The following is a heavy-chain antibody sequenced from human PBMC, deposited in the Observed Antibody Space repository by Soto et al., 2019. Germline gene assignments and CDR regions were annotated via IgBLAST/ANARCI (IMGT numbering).Heavy chain of an antibody. CDR1: GFTVNSNY. CDR3: AREDGRPPPYFYYGMGV. V-gene: IGHV3-48*01. J-gene: IGHJ6*02. CDR2: ISSSSSDI. Sequence: PGGSLRLSCAASGFTVNSNYMSWVRQAPGKGLEWVSYISSSSSDIYYADSVRGRFTISRDNAKNSLYLQMNSLRAEDTAVYYCAREDGRPPPYFYYGMGVWGQGTTVNVSS.